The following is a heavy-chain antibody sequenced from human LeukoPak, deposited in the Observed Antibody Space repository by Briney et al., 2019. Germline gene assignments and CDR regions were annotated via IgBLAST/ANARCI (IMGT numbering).Heavy chain of an antibody. CDR1: GGSFSGYY. V-gene: IGHV4-34*01. D-gene: IGHD6-6*01. Sequence: PSETLSLTCAVYGGSFSGYYWSWIRQPPGKGLEWIGEINHSGSTNYNPSLKSRVTISVDTSKNQFSLKLSSVTAADTAVYYCARGRSIAARPVYYGMDVWGQGTTVTVSS. J-gene: IGHJ6*02. CDR2: INHSGST. CDR3: ARGRSIAARPVYYGMDV.